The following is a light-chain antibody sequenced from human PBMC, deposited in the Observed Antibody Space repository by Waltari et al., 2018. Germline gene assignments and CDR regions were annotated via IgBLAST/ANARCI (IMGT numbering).Light chain of an antibody. V-gene: IGKV1-5*03. CDR1: QSVSNW. Sequence: DIQMTQSPSTLSASVEDSVTITCRASQSVSNWLAWYQQKPGKAPRLLIFKASTLGSGVQQRLSGSGSGTEFTITISSLQLDDFATYYGQKYKTYGGTFGQGTKLEIK. CDR3: QKYKTYGGT. CDR2: KAS. J-gene: IGKJ2*02.